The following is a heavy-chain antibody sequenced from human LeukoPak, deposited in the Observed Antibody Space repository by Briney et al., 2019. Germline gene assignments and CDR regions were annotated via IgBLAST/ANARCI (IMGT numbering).Heavy chain of an antibody. CDR2: IYYSGST. V-gene: IGHV4-59*01. Sequence: SETLSLTCTVSGGSISSYYWSWIRQPPGKGLEWIGYIYYSGSTNYSPSPKSQVTISVDTSKNQFFLKLGSVTAGDRAVYYCGRGTKDLEGITCYYYMDVWGKGTTVTVSS. CDR1: GGSISSYY. D-gene: IGHD3-10*01. J-gene: IGHJ6*03. CDR3: GRGTKDLEGITCYYYMDV.